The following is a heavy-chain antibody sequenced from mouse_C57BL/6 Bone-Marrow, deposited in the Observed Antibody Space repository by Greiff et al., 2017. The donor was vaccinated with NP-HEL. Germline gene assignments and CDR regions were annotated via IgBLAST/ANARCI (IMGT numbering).Heavy chain of an antibody. CDR2: IDPSDSYT. Sequence: QVQLQQPGAELVMPGASVKLSCKASGYTFTSYWMHWVKQRPGQGLEWIGEIDPSDSYTNYNQKFKGKSTLTVDKSSSTAYMQLSSLTSEDSAVYYCAREETVVADYYAMDYWGQGTSVTVSS. D-gene: IGHD1-1*01. V-gene: IGHV1-69*01. CDR1: GYTFTSYW. CDR3: AREETVVADYYAMDY. J-gene: IGHJ4*01.